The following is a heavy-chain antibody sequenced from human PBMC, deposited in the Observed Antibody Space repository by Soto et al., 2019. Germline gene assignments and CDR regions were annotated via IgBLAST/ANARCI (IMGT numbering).Heavy chain of an antibody. CDR2: ISYDGSNK. Sequence: QVQLVESGGGVVQPGRSLRLSCAASGFTFSSYGMHWVRQAPGKGLEWVAVISYDGSNKYYADSVKGRFTISRDNSKNTLYLQMNSLRAEDTAVYYCASDAGMDVWGQGTTVTVSS. CDR1: GFTFSSYG. J-gene: IGHJ6*02. CDR3: ASDAGMDV. V-gene: IGHV3-30*03.